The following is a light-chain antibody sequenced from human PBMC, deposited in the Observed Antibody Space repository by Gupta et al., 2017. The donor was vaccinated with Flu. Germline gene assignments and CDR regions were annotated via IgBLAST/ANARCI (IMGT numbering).Light chain of an antibody. V-gene: IGKV3-20*01. Sequence: EIVLTQSPGTLSLSPGERATLSCRASQSLASTYLAWYQQRPGQAPSLLIYGVSSRATGIPDRFSGSGSGTDFTLTISRLEPEDFAVYYCQHYGSSRTFGQGTRLEIK. J-gene: IGKJ5*01. CDR1: QSLASTY. CDR3: QHYGSSRT. CDR2: GVS.